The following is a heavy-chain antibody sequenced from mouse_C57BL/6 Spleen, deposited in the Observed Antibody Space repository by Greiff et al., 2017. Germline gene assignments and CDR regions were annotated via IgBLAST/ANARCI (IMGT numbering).Heavy chain of an antibody. CDR1: GFTFSDYG. V-gene: IGHV5-17*01. D-gene: IGHD1-1*01. CDR2: ISSGSSTI. J-gene: IGHJ4*01. Sequence: EVQRVEPGGGLVKPGGSLKLSCAASGFTFSDYGMHWVRQAPEKGLEWVAYISSGSSTIYYADTVKGRSTIARDNAKNTLFLQMTSLRSEDTAMYYCARGFDYYGSSYAMDYWGQGTSVTVSS. CDR3: ARGFDYYGSSYAMDY.